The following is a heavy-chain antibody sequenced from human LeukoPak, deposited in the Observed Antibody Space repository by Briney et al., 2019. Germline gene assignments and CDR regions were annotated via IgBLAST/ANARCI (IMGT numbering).Heavy chain of an antibody. D-gene: IGHD2-15*01. Sequence: ASVKVSCKASGYTFTGYYMHWVRQAPEQGLEWMGWINPNSGGTNYAQKFQGRVTMTRDTSISTAYMELSRLRSADTAVYYCARAYEYCSGGSCYSWFDPWGQGTLVTVSS. V-gene: IGHV1-2*02. CDR1: GYTFTGYY. CDR3: ARAYEYCSGGSCYSWFDP. J-gene: IGHJ5*02. CDR2: INPNSGGT.